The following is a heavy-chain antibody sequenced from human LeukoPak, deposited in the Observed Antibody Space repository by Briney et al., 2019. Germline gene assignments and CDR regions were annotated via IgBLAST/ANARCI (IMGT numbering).Heavy chain of an antibody. J-gene: IGHJ4*02. D-gene: IGHD3-16*02. CDR1: GFTFSSYA. Sequence: GGSLRLSCAASGFTFSSYAMSWVRQAPGKGLEWVSVISGSGGSTYYADSVKGRFTISRDNSKNTLYLQMNSLRAEDTAVYYCARDRLYYDYVWGSYRYTFDYWGQGTLVTVSS. V-gene: IGHV3-23*01. CDR2: ISGSGGST. CDR3: ARDRLYYDYVWGSYRYTFDY.